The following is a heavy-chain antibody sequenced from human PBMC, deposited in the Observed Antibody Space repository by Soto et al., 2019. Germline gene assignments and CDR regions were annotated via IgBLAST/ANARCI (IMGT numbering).Heavy chain of an antibody. Sequence: SETLSLTCAVSGGSISSGGYSWSWIRQPPGKGLEWIGYIYQSGSTYYNPSLKSRVTISVDTSKNQFSLKLSSVTAADTAVYYCARHSTFKMDIVATTSILGPGRSWFDPWGQGTLVTVSS. CDR3: ARHSTFKMDIVATTSILGPGRSWFDP. CDR1: GGSISSGGYS. CDR2: IYQSGST. D-gene: IGHD5-12*01. J-gene: IGHJ5*02. V-gene: IGHV4-30-2*01.